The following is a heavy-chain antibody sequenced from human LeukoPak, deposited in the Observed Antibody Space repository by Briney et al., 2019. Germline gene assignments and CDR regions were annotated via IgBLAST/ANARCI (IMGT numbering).Heavy chain of an antibody. Sequence: GASVKVSCKASGYTFITSYTHWIRQAPGQGLEWMGRIIPILGIANYAQKFQGRVTITADKSTSTAYMELSSLRSEDTAVYYCARVPVRYSGSPLFDYWGQGTLVTVSS. D-gene: IGHD5-12*01. V-gene: IGHV1-69*04. CDR1: GYTFITSY. J-gene: IGHJ4*02. CDR2: IIPILGIA. CDR3: ARVPVRYSGSPLFDY.